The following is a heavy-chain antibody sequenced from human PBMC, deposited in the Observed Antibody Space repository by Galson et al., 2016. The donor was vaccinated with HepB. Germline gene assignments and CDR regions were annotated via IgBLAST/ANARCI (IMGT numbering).Heavy chain of an antibody. Sequence: SLRLSCAASGFTFSSYAMHWVRQAPGKGLEWVAVISYDGSCESYAGAVKGRFTISRDNIKNTLYLHLNSLRAEETAVYYCARAVHGSGSYWDKWGQGTLVAVSS. CDR3: ARAVHGSGSYWDK. CDR2: ISYDGSCE. CDR1: GFTFSSYA. V-gene: IGHV3-30*04. D-gene: IGHD3-10*01. J-gene: IGHJ4*02.